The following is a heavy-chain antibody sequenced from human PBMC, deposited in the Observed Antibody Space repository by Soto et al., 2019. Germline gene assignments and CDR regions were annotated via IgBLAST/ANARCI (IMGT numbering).Heavy chain of an antibody. V-gene: IGHV3-9*01. D-gene: IGHD3-16*01. CDR2: ISWNSGSI. J-gene: IGHJ6*02. Sequence: EVQLVESGGGLVQPGRSLRLSCAASGFTFDDYAMHWVRQAPGKGLEWVSGISWNSGSIGYADSVKGRFTISRDNAKNSLYLQMNSLRAEDTALYYCAKELKVADYYYYYGMDVWGQGTTVTVSS. CDR3: AKELKVADYYYYYGMDV. CDR1: GFTFDDYA.